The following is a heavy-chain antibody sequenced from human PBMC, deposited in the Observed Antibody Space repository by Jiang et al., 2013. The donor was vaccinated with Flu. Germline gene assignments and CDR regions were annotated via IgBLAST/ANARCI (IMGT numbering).Heavy chain of an antibody. CDR3: ARLHYDFWSGYYTGDFQDY. J-gene: IGHJ4*02. Sequence: SYAMNWVRQAPGQGLEWMGWINTNTGNPTYAQGFTGRFVFSLDTSVSTAYLQISSLKAEDTAVYYCARLHYDFWSGYYTGDFQDYWGQGTLVTVSS. D-gene: IGHD3-3*01. V-gene: IGHV7-4-1*02. CDR1: SYA. CDR2: INTNTGNP.